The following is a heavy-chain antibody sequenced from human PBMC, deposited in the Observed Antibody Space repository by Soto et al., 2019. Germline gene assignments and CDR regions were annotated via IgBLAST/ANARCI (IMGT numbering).Heavy chain of an antibody. D-gene: IGHD3-22*01. Sequence: QVQLQQWGAGLLKPSETLSLTCAVYGGSLVGYSWGGFGQPPGKGLEWIGEINHSGTTNYTPSLKSRVTISVDTSKNQFSLKLSSVTAADTAVYYCARGWYDSSGYLLGYWGQGTLVTVSS. CDR1: GGSLVGYS. CDR3: ARGWYDSSGYLLGY. CDR2: INHSGTT. J-gene: IGHJ4*02. V-gene: IGHV4-34*01.